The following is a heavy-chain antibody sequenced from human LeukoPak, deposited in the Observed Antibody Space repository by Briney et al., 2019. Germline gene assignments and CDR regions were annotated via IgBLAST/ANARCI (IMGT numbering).Heavy chain of an antibody. Sequence: GESLQISCQGSGYSFSTYRIAWVRQMPGKGLEWMGIIYPGDSDTTYSPSFQGQVTISADRSISTAYLQWSSLKASDTAMYYCARVYGGPFDYWGQGTLVTVSS. CDR3: ARVYGGPFDY. CDR2: IYPGDSDT. D-gene: IGHD4-23*01. CDR1: GYSFSTYR. J-gene: IGHJ4*02. V-gene: IGHV5-51*01.